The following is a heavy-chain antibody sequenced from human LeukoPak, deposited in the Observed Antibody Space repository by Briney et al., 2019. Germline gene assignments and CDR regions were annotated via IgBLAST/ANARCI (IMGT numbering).Heavy chain of an antibody. CDR1: GGSISSSSYY. CDR3: ARHPRRWERLDSTEYFDY. V-gene: IGHV4-39*01. Sequence: SETLSLTCTVSGGSISSSSYYWGWIRQPPGKGLEWIGSIYYSGSTYYNPSLKSRVTISVDTSKNQFSLKLSSVTAADTAVYYCARHPRRWERLDSTEYFDYWGQGTLVTVSS. CDR2: IYYSGST. D-gene: IGHD1-26*01. J-gene: IGHJ4*02.